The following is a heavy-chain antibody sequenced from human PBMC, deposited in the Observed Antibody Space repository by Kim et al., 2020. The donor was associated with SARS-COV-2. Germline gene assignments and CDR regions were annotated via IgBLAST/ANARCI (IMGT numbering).Heavy chain of an antibody. CDR3: ARARITMIVVDAFDI. CDR2: IYYSGST. CDR1: GCSISSGGYY. Sequence: SETLSLTCTVSGCSISSGGYYWSWIRQHPGKGLEWIGYIYYSGSTYYNPSLKSRVTISVDTSKNQFSLKLSSVTAADTSVYYCARARITMIVVDAFDIWGQGTMVTVSS. V-gene: IGHV4-31*03. J-gene: IGHJ3*02. D-gene: IGHD3-22*01.